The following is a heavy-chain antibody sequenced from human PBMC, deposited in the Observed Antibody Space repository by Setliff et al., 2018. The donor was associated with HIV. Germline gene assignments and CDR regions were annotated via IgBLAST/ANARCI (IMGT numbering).Heavy chain of an antibody. CDR3: ASLYNWNPRGGVGGAFDI. J-gene: IGHJ3*02. CDR1: GGSISSSHYY. CDR2: VHYSGST. D-gene: IGHD1-20*01. V-gene: IGHV4-39*07. Sequence: SETLSLTCTVSGGSISSSHYYWGWIRQPPGKGLEWIGSVHYSGSTYYNPSLKSRGTISADTSKNHFSLKMSSVTAADTAVYYCASLYNWNPRGGVGGAFDIWGQGTMVTVSS.